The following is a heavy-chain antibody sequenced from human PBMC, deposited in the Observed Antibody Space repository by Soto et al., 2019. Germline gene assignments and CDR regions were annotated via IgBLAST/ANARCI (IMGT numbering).Heavy chain of an antibody. V-gene: IGHV3-30*18. J-gene: IGHJ6*03. Sequence: GGSLRLSCAASGFTFSSYGMHWVRQAPGKGLEWVAVISYDGSNKYYADSVKGRFTISRDNSKNTLYLQMNSLRAEDTAVYYCAKDRVVVVPAAMPRRAYYYYYYMDVWGKGTTVTVSS. CDR1: GFTFSSYG. D-gene: IGHD2-2*01. CDR3: AKDRVVVVPAAMPRRAYYYYYYMDV. CDR2: ISYDGSNK.